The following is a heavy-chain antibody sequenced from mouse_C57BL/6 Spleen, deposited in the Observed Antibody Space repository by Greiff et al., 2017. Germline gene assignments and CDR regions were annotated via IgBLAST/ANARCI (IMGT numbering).Heavy chain of an antibody. CDR2: IYPRSGNT. D-gene: IGHD2-3*01. Sequence: QVQLKESGAELARPGASVKLSCKASGYTFTSYGISWVKQRTGQGLEWIGEIYPRSGNTYYNEKFKGKATLTADKSSSTAYMELHSLTSEDSAVYFCARRDGYLDYWGQGTTLTVSS. CDR3: ARRDGYLDY. V-gene: IGHV1-81*01. J-gene: IGHJ2*01. CDR1: GYTFTSYG.